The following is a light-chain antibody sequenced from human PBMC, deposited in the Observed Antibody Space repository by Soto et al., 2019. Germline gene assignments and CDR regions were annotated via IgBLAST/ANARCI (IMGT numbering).Light chain of an antibody. CDR2: KDS. Sequence: SYEPTQPPSVSVSPGQTARITCSGDALPKQYAYWYQQKPGQAPVLVIYKDSERPSGIPERFSGSSSGTTVTLTISGVQAEDEADYYCQSADSSGTYQVFGGGTKVTVL. CDR1: ALPKQY. CDR3: QSADSSGTYQV. V-gene: IGLV3-25*03. J-gene: IGLJ3*02.